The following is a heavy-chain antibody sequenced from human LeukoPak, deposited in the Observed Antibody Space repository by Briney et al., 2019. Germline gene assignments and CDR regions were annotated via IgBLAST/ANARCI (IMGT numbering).Heavy chain of an antibody. J-gene: IGHJ6*02. CDR2: IYYSGST. Sequence: SETLSLTCTVSGGSISSYYWSWIRQPPGRGLEWIGDIYYSGSTNYNPSLKSRVTISVDTSKDQFSLKLSSVTAADTAVYYCARDGAAWGYGMDVWGQGTTVTVSS. CDR3: ARDGAAWGYGMDV. D-gene: IGHD2-15*01. V-gene: IGHV4-59*01. CDR1: GGSISSYY.